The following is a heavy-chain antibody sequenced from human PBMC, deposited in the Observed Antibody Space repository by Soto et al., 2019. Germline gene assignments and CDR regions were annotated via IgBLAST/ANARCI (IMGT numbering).Heavy chain of an antibody. CDR2: IIPNFGTA. V-gene: IGHV1-69*13. CDR1: GGTFSSYA. CDR3: AGGYYYDSSGYNYYYYGMDV. J-gene: IGHJ6*02. D-gene: IGHD3-22*01. Sequence: SVKVSCKASGGTFSSYAISWVRQAPGQGLEWMGGIIPNFGTANYAQKFQGRVTITADESTSTAYMELSSLRSEDTAVYYCAGGYYYDSSGYNYYYYGMDVWGQGTTVTVSS.